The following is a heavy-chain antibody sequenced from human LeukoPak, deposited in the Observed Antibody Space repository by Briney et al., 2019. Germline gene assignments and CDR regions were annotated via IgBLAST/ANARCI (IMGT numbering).Heavy chain of an antibody. Sequence: SSETLSLTCGVSGGSISDSFEHYRCWVRQPPGKGFEWIAEVHHTGRTIYSPSFARRVAISADTSKNQVSLKLTSVTAADTAVYYCARGSDYTWGGWGQGTLVTVSS. CDR3: ARGSDYTWGG. J-gene: IGHJ4*01. D-gene: IGHD3-10*01. CDR1: GGSISDSFEHY. V-gene: IGHV4-4*02. CDR2: VHHTGRT.